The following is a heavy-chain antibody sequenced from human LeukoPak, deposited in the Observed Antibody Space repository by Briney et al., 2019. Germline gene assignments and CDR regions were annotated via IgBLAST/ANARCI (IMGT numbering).Heavy chain of an antibody. CDR1: GFTFGTYA. D-gene: IGHD6-25*01. J-gene: IGHJ4*02. V-gene: IGHV3-49*03. Sequence: GGSLRLSCTSSGFTFGTYAVSWFRQAPGKGLEWVAFIRSKTFGGTTEYAASVKGRFTISRDDSESIAYLQMNSLKTEDTAVYYCTRCSGRTDYWGQGTLVSVSS. CDR2: IRSKTFGGTT. CDR3: TRCSGRTDY.